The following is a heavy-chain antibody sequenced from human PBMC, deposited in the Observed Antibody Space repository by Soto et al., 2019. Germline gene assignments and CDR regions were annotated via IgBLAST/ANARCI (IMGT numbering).Heavy chain of an antibody. CDR3: ARGPHITDYGGNLVDY. D-gene: IGHD4-17*01. J-gene: IGHJ4*02. CDR2: INSDGSST. Sequence: TVGSLSLSCAASGFTFSSYWMHWVRQAPGKGLVWVSRINSDGSSTSYADSVKGRFTISRDNAKNTLYLQMNSLRAEDTAVYYCARGPHITDYGGNLVDYWGQGTLVTVSS. CDR1: GFTFSSYW. V-gene: IGHV3-74*01.